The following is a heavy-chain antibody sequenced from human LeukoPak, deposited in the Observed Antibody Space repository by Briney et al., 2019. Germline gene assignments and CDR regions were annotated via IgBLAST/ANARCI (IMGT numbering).Heavy chain of an antibody. CDR1: GGTLSSYA. CDR3: AREKIAVAGYFDY. Sequence: SVKVSCKASGGTLSSYAISWVRQAPGQGLEWMGGIIPIFGTANYAQKFQGRVTITTDESTSTAYMELSSLRSEDTAVYYCAREKIAVAGYFDYWGQGTLVTVSS. J-gene: IGHJ4*02. V-gene: IGHV1-69*05. CDR2: IIPIFGTA. D-gene: IGHD6-19*01.